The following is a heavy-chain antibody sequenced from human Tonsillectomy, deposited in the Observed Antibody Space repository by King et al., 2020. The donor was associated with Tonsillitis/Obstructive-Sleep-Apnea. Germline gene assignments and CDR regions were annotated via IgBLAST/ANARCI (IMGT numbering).Heavy chain of an antibody. J-gene: IGHJ4*02. D-gene: IGHD2-15*01. CDR3: ARDGDMVVIIDAAGAFDD. CDR2: ISYDGNNK. Sequence: VQLVESGGGVVQPGRSLRLSCAASEFTFSSYAMHWVRQAPGKGLEWVAVISYDGNNKYYRDSVKGRFTISRDNSNNTLYLQMNSLRAEDTAVYFCARDGDMVVIIDAAGAFDDWGRGTQVTVSS. CDR1: EFTFSSYA. V-gene: IGHV3-30*10.